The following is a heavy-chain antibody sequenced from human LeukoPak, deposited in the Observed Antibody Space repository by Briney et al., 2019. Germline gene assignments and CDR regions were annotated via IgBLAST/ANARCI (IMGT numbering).Heavy chain of an antibody. J-gene: IGHJ6*02. V-gene: IGHV3-30*02. CDR2: IRYDGSNK. D-gene: IGHD4-23*01. CDR3: ARGDYGGARDYYYGMDV. Sequence: GGSLRLSCAASGFTFSSYGMHWVRQAPGKGLEWVAFIRYDGSNKYYADSVKGRFTISRDNSKNTLYLQMNSLRAEDTAVYYCARGDYGGARDYYYGMDVWGQGTTVTVSS. CDR1: GFTFSSYG.